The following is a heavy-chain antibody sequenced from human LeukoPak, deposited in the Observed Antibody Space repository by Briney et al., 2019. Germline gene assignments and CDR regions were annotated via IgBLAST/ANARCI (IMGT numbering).Heavy chain of an antibody. CDR2: VNHSGST. CDR3: ARAEITAAGVPFDY. D-gene: IGHD6-13*01. J-gene: IGHJ4*02. V-gene: IGHV4-34*01. Sequence: SETLSLTCAVYGESFSGYYWSWIRQPPGKGLEWIGEVNHSGSTNYNPSFKSRVTISVDTSKNQFSLKLSSVTAADTGVYYCARAEITAAGVPFDYWGQGTLVTVSS. CDR1: GESFSGYY.